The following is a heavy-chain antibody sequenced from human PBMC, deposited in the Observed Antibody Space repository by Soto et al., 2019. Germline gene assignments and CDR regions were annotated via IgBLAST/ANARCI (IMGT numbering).Heavy chain of an antibody. D-gene: IGHD4-17*01. CDR2: ISTYNGNT. CDR1: GYTFTSYG. J-gene: IGHJ1*01. Sequence: QVQLVQSGGEVKKPGASVKVSCKASGYTFTSYGISWVRQAPGQGLEWMGWISTYNGNTNYAQKVQGRVTMTTDTSTSTADMEPRSLRSADTAVYYCARASGDYGLSGYFQHWGQGTLVTVPS. V-gene: IGHV1-18*01. CDR3: ARASGDYGLSGYFQH.